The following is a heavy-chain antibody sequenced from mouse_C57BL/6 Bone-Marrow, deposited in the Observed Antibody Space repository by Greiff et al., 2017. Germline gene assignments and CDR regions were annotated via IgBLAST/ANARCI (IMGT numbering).Heavy chain of an antibody. V-gene: IGHV5-16*01. Sequence: EVNLVESEGGLVQPGSSMKLSCTASGFTFSDYYMAWVRQVPEKGLEWVANINYDGSSTYYLDSLKSRFIISRDNAKNILYLQMSSLKSEDTATYYCARDKTTVVAHWYFDVWGTGTTVTVSS. CDR1: GFTFSDYY. CDR3: ARDKTTVVAHWYFDV. J-gene: IGHJ1*03. D-gene: IGHD1-1*01. CDR2: INYDGSST.